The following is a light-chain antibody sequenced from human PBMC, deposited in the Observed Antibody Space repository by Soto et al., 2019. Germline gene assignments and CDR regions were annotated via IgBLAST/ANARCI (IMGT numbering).Light chain of an antibody. CDR2: WAS. Sequence: DIVMTQSPDSLAVSLGERATINCKSSQSVLYSSNNKNYLCWYQQKPGQPPKLLIYWASTRESGVPDRFSGSGSGTDFTLTISSLQAEDGAVYYCQQYYNTPWTFGQGTKVEIK. CDR3: QQYYNTPWT. CDR1: QSVLYSSNNKNY. V-gene: IGKV4-1*01. J-gene: IGKJ1*01.